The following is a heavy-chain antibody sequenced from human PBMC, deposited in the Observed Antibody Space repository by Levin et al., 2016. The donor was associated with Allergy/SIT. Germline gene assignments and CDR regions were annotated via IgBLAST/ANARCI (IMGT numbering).Heavy chain of an antibody. V-gene: IGHV3-48*03. CDR2: ISSSGSTI. J-gene: IGHJ4*02. D-gene: IGHD1-20*01. CDR3: AREGNWNPGDY. Sequence: WIRQPPGKGLEWVSYISSSGSTIYYADSVKGRFTISRDNAKNSLYLQMNSLRAEDTAVYYCAREGNWNPGDYWGQGTLVTVSS.